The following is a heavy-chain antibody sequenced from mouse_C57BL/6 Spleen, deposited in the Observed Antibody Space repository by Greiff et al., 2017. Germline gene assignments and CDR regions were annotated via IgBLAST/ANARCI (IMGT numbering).Heavy chain of an antibody. CDR2: INPNNGGT. Sequence: EVQLQQSGPELVKPGASVKIPCKASGYTFTDYNMDWVKQSHGKSLEWIGDINPNNGGTIYNQKFKGKATLTVDKSSSTAYMELRSLTSEDTAVYYCARHDEAWFAYWGQGTLGTVSA. V-gene: IGHV1-18*01. D-gene: IGHD2-12*01. CDR1: GYTFTDYN. CDR3: ARHDEAWFAY. J-gene: IGHJ3*01.